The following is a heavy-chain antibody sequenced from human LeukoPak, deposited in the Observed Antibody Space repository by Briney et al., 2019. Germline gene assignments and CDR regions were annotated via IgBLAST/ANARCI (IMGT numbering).Heavy chain of an antibody. CDR2: IYHSGST. CDR3: AREHSDPRNWYFDL. D-gene: IGHD3-10*01. CDR1: GGSISSGGYS. J-gene: IGHJ2*01. Sequence: SETLSLTCAVSGGSISSGGYSWSWIRQPPGKGLEWIGYIYHSGSTYYSPSLKSRVTISVDRPKNQFSLKLSSVTAADTAVYYCAREHSDPRNWYFDLWGRGTLVTVSS. V-gene: IGHV4-30-2*01.